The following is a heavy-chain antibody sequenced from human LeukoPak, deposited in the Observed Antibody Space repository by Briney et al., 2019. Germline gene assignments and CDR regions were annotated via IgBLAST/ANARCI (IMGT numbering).Heavy chain of an antibody. CDR2: VKQDGIET. Sequence: GGSLRLSCVASGFTFSRDWMSWVRQAPGKGLEWVASVKQDGIETQYVDSMKGRFTISRDNAKNSVYLQMNSLRVEDTAVYYCARDGTGFDYWGQGTLVTVSS. J-gene: IGHJ4*02. D-gene: IGHD2-8*02. V-gene: IGHV3-7*01. CDR1: GFTFSRDW. CDR3: ARDGTGFDY.